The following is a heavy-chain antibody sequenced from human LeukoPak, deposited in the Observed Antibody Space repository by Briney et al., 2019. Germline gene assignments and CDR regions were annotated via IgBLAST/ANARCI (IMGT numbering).Heavy chain of an antibody. CDR1: GYSITNGYY. V-gene: IGHV4-38-2*02. Sequence: SETLSLTCTVSGYSITNGYYWGWIRQPPGKGLEWIRSIYHSGSTFYNPSLKSRVTISVDPSKNQFSLKLNSVIVADTAVYYCGRDQDYYGSGSHGPDHWGQGILVTV. D-gene: IGHD3-10*01. CDR3: GRDQDYYGSGSHGPDH. J-gene: IGHJ5*02. CDR2: IYHSGST.